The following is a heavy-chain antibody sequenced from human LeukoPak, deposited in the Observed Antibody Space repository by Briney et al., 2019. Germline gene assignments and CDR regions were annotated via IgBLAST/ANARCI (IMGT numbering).Heavy chain of an antibody. CDR2: IYTSGST. CDR3: ARESCHRNWSQYDCCHL. V-gene: IGHV4-4*07. CDR1: GGSITSYH. J-gene: IGHJ4*02. D-gene: IGHD1-1*01. Sequence: SETLSLTSTVPGGSITSYHWCCLRQPAGTGLEWIGRIYTSGSTNYNPSLKSRVTMSVDTSKNQFSLKLSSVTAADTAVYYCARESCHRNWSQYDCCHLWGEGSLVTVSS.